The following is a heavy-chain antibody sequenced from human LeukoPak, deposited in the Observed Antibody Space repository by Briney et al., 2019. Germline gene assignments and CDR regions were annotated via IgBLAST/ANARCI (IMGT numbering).Heavy chain of an antibody. V-gene: IGHV1-8*03. J-gene: IGHJ5*02. CDR1: GYTFTSYD. CDR3: ARGSNLARGGNWFDP. D-gene: IGHD3-10*01. Sequence: ASVKVSCKASGYTFTSYDINWVRQATGQGLEWMGWMNPNSGNTGYAQKFQGRVTITRNTSINTAYMELSSLRSEDTAVYYCARGSNLARGGNWFDPWGQGTLVTVSS. CDR2: MNPNSGNT.